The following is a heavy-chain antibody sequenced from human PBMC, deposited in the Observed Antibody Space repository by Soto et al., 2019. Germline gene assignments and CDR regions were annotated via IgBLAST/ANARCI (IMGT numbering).Heavy chain of an antibody. D-gene: IGHD6-6*01. CDR3: VKGGGAYRSSSLWFDP. V-gene: IGHV3-64D*06. Sequence: HPGGSLRLSCSASGFTFRNSAMHWVRQAPGKGLEYVSAISSNGGSTNYADSVKGRFTVSRDNSNNTLYLQMSSLSPEDTAVYFCVKGGGAYRSSSLWFDPWGQGTLLTVSS. J-gene: IGHJ5*02. CDR2: ISSNGGST. CDR1: GFTFRNSA.